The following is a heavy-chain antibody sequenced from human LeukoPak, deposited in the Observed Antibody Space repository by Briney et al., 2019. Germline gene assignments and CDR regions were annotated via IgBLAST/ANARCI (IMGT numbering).Heavy chain of an antibody. Sequence: SETLSLTCGFSGTSYSSYYWSWIRQTPGKGLEWIGEVNHSGYTNMNPSLKGRVTISVDTSKNQFSLRMSTVTAADTAVYFCARMTTGHDYWGQGTLVTVSS. D-gene: IGHD4-17*01. CDR2: VNHSGYT. V-gene: IGHV4-34*01. CDR1: GTSYSSYY. J-gene: IGHJ4*02. CDR3: ARMTTGHDY.